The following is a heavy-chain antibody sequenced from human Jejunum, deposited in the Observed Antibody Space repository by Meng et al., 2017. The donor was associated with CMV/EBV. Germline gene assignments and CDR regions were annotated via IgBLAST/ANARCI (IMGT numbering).Heavy chain of an antibody. CDR1: GSVNGDDYC. CDR3: ASYYYDANGHNWFDA. Sequence: GSVNGDDYCESWIHQAPGEGLEWIGYISYSGSTYYSPSLKTRITVSIDTSKAQFSLKMSSVTAADTAVYYCASYYYDANGHNWFDAWGRGILVTVSS. J-gene: IGHJ5*02. D-gene: IGHD3-22*01. CDR2: ISYSGST. V-gene: IGHV4-30-4*08.